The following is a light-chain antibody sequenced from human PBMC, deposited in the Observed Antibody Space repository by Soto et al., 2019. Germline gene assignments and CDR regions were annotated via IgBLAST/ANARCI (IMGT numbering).Light chain of an antibody. V-gene: IGLV4-69*01. Sequence: QLVLTQSPSASASLGASVKLTCTLSSGHSSYAIAWHQQQPEKGPRYLMKLNSDGSHSKGDGIPDRFSGSISGAERYLTISSLQSEDEADYYCQTWVTGIHVVFGGGTKLTVL. J-gene: IGLJ2*01. CDR3: QTWVTGIHVV. CDR2: LNSDGSH. CDR1: SGHSSYA.